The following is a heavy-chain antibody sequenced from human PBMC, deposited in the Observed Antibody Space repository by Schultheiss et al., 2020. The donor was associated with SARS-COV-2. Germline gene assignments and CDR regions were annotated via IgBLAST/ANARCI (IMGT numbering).Heavy chain of an antibody. CDR3: ARGPVAGGFDY. CDR2: IYHSGST. J-gene: IGHJ4*02. CDR1: GGSISSYY. D-gene: IGHD6-19*01. V-gene: IGHV4-59*12. Sequence: SETLSLTCTVSGGSISSYYWSWIRQPPGKGLEWIGSIYHSGSTYYNPSLKSRVTISVDTSKNQFSLKLSSVTAADTAVYYCARGPVAGGFDYWGQGTLVTVSS.